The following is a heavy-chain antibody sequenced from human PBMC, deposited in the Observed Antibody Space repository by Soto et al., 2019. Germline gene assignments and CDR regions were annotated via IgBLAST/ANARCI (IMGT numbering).Heavy chain of an antibody. D-gene: IGHD2-15*01. CDR2: INPNSGGT. CDR1: GYTFTGYY. V-gene: IGHV1-2*04. CDR3: ARDRMSYYGMDV. J-gene: IGHJ6*02. Sequence: ASVKVSCKASGYTFTGYYMHWVRQAPGQGLEWMGWINPNSGGTNYAQKFQGWVTMTRDTSISTAYMELSRLRSDDTAVYYCARDRMSYYGMDVWGQGTTVTVSS.